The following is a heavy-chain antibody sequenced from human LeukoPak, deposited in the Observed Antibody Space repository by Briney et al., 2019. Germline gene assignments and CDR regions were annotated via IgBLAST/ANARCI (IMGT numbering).Heavy chain of an antibody. CDR3: ARTETYYYDSSGYRPLRY. D-gene: IGHD3-22*01. Sequence: ASVTVSCKASGYTFTGYYMHWVRQAPGQGPEWMGWINPNSGGTNYAQKFQGRVTMTRDTSIGTAYMELSRLRSDETAVYYCARTETYYYDSSGYRPLRYWGEGTLVTVSS. J-gene: IGHJ4*02. CDR2: INPNSGGT. CDR1: GYTFTGYY. V-gene: IGHV1-2*02.